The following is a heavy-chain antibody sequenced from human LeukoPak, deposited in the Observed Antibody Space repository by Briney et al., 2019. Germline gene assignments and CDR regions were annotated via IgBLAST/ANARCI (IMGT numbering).Heavy chain of an antibody. D-gene: IGHD3-16*01. J-gene: IGHJ4*02. V-gene: IGHV1-69*04. CDR2: IIPILGIA. CDR3: AKFMSFTRLEAIPHDY. CDR1: GGTFSSYA. Sequence: SVKVSCKASGGTFSSYAISWVRQAPGQGLEWMGRIIPILGIANYAQKFQGRVTITADKSTSTAYMELSSLRSEDTAVYYCAKFMSFTRLEAIPHDYWGQGTLVTVSS.